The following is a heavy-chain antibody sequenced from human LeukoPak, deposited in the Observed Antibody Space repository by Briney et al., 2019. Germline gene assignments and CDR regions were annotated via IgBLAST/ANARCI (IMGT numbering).Heavy chain of an antibody. CDR2: INHSGST. J-gene: IGHJ4*02. Sequence: PSETLSLTCAVYGGSFSGYYWSWIRQPPGKGLEWIGEINHSGSTNYNPSLKSRVTISVDMSKNQFSLKLSSVTAADTAVYYCARYGSSSGRPLGYWGQGTLVTVSS. CDR3: ARYGSSSGRPLGY. D-gene: IGHD6-6*01. CDR1: GGSFSGYY. V-gene: IGHV4-34*01.